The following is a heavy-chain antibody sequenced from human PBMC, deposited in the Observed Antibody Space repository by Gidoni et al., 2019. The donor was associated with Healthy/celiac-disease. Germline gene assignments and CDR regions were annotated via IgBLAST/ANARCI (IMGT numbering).Heavy chain of an antibody. CDR3: TRDRPSGSGWFDP. Sequence: EVQLVESGGGVVQPGRSLRLSCTASGFTSGDSAMSWVRQAPGKGLEWVGFIRSKAYGGTTEYAASVKGRFTISRDDSKSIAYLQMNSLKTEDTAVYYCTRDRPSGSGWFDPWGQGTLVTVSS. CDR2: IRSKAYGGTT. D-gene: IGHD3-10*01. J-gene: IGHJ5*02. V-gene: IGHV3-49*04. CDR1: GFTSGDSA.